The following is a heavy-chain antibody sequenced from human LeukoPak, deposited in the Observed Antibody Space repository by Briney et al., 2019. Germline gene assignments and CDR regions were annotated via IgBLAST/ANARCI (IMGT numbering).Heavy chain of an antibody. D-gene: IGHD6-13*01. CDR2: ISSSGSTI. CDR1: GFTFSAAW. V-gene: IGHV3-48*03. CDR3: ARDKWAAADSHWDY. Sequence: PGGSLRLSCAASGFTFSAAWMNWVRQAPGKGLEWVSYISSSGSTIYYADSVKGRFTISRDNAKNSLYLQMNSLRAEDTAVYYCARDKWAAADSHWDYWGQGTLVTVSS. J-gene: IGHJ4*02.